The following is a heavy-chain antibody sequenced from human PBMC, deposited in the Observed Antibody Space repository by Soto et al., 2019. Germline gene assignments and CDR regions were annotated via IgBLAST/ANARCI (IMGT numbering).Heavy chain of an antibody. CDR1: GFTFSSYA. D-gene: IGHD5-12*01. J-gene: IGHJ4*02. CDR2: LSDSGGST. CDR3: VKDAYSGYGNFEY. Sequence: EVQLLESGGGLVQPGGSLRLSCAASGFTFSSYAMTWVRQAPGKGLKWVSSLSDSGGSTYYADSVKGRFTISRDNSKNTMYLQMNSLSAEEAALYYCVKDAYSGYGNFEYWGQGTLVTVSS. V-gene: IGHV3-23*01.